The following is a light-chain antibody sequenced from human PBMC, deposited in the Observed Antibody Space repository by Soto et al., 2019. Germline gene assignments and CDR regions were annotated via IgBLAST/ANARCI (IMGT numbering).Light chain of an antibody. V-gene: IGKV3-15*01. CDR1: QSVSSN. CDR2: GAS. CDR3: QQYADWPPLT. Sequence: EIVMTQSPATLSVSPVDRASLSFMTSQSVSSNLAWYQQKGGQAPRLVIYGASTRATAIPARFSGSGSGTEFTLTITSLQSEDFAVYYCQQYADWPPLTFGGGTKVDIK. J-gene: IGKJ4*01.